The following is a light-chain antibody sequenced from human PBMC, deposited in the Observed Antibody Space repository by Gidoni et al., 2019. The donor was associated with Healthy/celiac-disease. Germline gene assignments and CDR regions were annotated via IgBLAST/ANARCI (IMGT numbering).Light chain of an antibody. CDR1: QSVSSN. CDR2: GAS. J-gene: IGKJ2*01. V-gene: IGKV3-15*01. CDR3: QQYNNWPLYT. Sequence: EIVMTQSPATLSVSPGERATLSCRASQSVSSNLAWYQQKPGQAPSLLIYGASTRATSIPARFSCSGSGTEFTLTISSLQSEDFAVYYCQQYNNWPLYTFGQGTKLEIK.